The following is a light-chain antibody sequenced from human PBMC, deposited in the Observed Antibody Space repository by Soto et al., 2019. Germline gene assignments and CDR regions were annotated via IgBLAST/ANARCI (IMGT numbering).Light chain of an antibody. J-gene: IGLJ3*02. CDR3: AAWDDSLRGV. Sequence: QSVLTQPPSASGTPGQRVTISCSESSSNIGSNYVYWYQQLPGTAPKLLIYRNNQRPSGVPDRFSGSKSGTSASLAISGLRSEDEADYYCAAWDDSLRGVFGGGTKLTVL. CDR1: SSNIGSNY. CDR2: RNN. V-gene: IGLV1-47*01.